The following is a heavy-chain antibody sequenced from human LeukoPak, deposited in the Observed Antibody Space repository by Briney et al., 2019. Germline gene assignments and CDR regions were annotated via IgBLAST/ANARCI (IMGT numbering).Heavy chain of an antibody. J-gene: IGHJ6*04. CDR1: GFTFSSYA. Sequence: PGGSLRLSCAASGFTFSSYATHWVRQAPGKGLEWVAVISYDGSNKYYADSVKGRFTISRDNSKNTLYLQMNSLRAEDTAVYYCAREPGYCSGGSCYSVIYYYYGMDVWGKGTTVTVSS. CDR2: ISYDGSNK. V-gene: IGHV3-30*04. D-gene: IGHD2-15*01. CDR3: AREPGYCSGGSCYSVIYYYYGMDV.